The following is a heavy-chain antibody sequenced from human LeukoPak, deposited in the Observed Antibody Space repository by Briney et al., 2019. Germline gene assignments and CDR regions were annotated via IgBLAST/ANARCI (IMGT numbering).Heavy chain of an antibody. Sequence: ASVKVSCKASGYTFTGYYMHWVRQAPGQGLEWMGRINPNSGGTNYAQKFQGRVTMTRDTSISTAYMELSRLRSDDTAVYYCAREVRSWFGELFTDYFDYWGQGTLVTVSS. V-gene: IGHV1-2*06. CDR1: GYTFTGYY. J-gene: IGHJ4*02. D-gene: IGHD3-10*01. CDR3: AREVRSWFGELFTDYFDY. CDR2: INPNSGGT.